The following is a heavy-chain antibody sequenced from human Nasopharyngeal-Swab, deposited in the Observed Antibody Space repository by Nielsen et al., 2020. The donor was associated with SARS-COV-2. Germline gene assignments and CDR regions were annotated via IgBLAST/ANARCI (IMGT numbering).Heavy chain of an antibody. CDR3: AKDRSSSGGEVFDY. CDR2: TSWNSGSI. CDR1: GFTFDDYA. D-gene: IGHD6-19*01. J-gene: IGHJ4*02. V-gene: IGHV3-9*01. Sequence: GGSLRLSCAASGFTFDDYAMHWVRQAPGKGLAWFPGTSWNSGSIGDADSVKGRFTISRDNAKNSLYLQMNCLRAEDTALYYCAKDRSSSGGEVFDYWGQGTLVTVSS.